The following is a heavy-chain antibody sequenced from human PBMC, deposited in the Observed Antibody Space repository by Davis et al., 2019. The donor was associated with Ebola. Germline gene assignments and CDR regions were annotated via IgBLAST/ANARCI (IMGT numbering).Heavy chain of an antibody. CDR3: ARHGRKSSSGNYYYYYYYGMDV. Sequence: MPSETLSLTCTVSGGSISSSSYYWGWIRQPPGKGLEWIGSIYYSGSTYYNPSLKSRVTISVDTSKNQFSLKLSSVTAADTAVYYCARHGRKSSSGNYYYYYYYGMDVWGQGTTVTVSS. V-gene: IGHV4-39*01. CDR2: IYYSGST. J-gene: IGHJ6*02. CDR1: GGSISSSSYY. D-gene: IGHD5-12*01.